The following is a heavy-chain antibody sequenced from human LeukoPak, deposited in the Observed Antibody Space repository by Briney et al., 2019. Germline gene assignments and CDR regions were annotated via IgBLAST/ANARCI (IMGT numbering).Heavy chain of an antibody. V-gene: IGHV5-51*01. J-gene: IGHJ6*03. CDR3: ASQRLRDYYYYYMDV. CDR1: GYSFTSYW. CDR2: IYPGDSDT. Sequence: GESLKISCKGSGYSFTSYWIGWVRPMPGKGLEWMGIIYPGDSDTRYSPSFQGQVTISADKSISTAYLQWSSLKASDTAMYYCASQRLRDYYYYYMDVWGKGTTVTVSS. D-gene: IGHD5-12*01.